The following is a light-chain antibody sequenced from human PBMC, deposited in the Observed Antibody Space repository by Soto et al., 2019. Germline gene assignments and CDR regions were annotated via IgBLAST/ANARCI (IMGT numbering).Light chain of an antibody. Sequence: EIVLTQSPATLSLSPGERATHACRASQSVSSYLAWYQQKPGQAPRLLIYDASNRATGIPARFSGSGSGTDFTLTISSLAPEDFAVYYCQQRSNWPPFTFGPGTKVDIK. V-gene: IGKV3-11*01. CDR2: DAS. CDR1: QSVSSY. CDR3: QQRSNWPPFT. J-gene: IGKJ3*01.